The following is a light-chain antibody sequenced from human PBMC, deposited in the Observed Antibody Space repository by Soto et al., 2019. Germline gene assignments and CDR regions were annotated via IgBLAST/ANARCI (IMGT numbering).Light chain of an antibody. Sequence: DIVMTQSPDSLAVSLVERATINCKSSQSVLYSSNNKNYLAWYQQKPGQPPKLLIYWASTRESGVPDRFSGSGSGTDFTLTISSLQAEDVAVYYCQQYYSRHGTFGPGTKVDIK. CDR2: WAS. CDR3: QQYYSRHGT. CDR1: QSVLYSSNNKNY. V-gene: IGKV4-1*01. J-gene: IGKJ3*01.